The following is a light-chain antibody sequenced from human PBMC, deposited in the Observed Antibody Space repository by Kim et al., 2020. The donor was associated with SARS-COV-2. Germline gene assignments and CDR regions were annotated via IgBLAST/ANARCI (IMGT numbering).Light chain of an antibody. CDR3: SSYTSNKLYV. Sequence: QSALTQPASVSGSPGQSITISCTGTSSDVGGYNYVSWYQQHPGKAPKLMIYDVTSRPSGVSDRFSGSKSGNTASLTISGLQAEDEADYYCSSYTSNKLYVFGTGTKVTVL. CDR1: SSDVGGYNY. V-gene: IGLV2-14*03. J-gene: IGLJ1*01. CDR2: DVT.